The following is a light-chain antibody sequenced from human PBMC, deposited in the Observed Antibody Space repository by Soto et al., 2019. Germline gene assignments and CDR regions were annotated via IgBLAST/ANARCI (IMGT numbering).Light chain of an antibody. CDR2: GAS. CDR3: QQYGSAPYT. Sequence: EIVLTQSPGTLSLSPGERATLSCRASQSVSSSYLAWYQQKPGQAPRLLIYGASRRATGIPDRFSGSGSGTDFTLNISRLEPEDFAVYYCQQYGSAPYTFGQGTQLEIK. CDR1: QSVSSSY. V-gene: IGKV3-20*01. J-gene: IGKJ2*01.